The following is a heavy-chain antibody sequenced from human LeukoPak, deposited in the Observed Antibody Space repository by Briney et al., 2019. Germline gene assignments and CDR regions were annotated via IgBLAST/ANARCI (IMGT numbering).Heavy chain of an antibody. CDR2: ISGSGGST. D-gene: IGHD3-10*01. CDR3: AHINLWFGESYSYFDY. Sequence: PGGSLRLSCAASGFTFSSYAMSWVRQAPGKGLEWVSAISGSGGSTYYADSVKGRFTISRDNSKNTLYLQMNSLRAEDTAVYYCAHINLWFGESYSYFDYWGQGTLVTVSS. V-gene: IGHV3-23*01. J-gene: IGHJ4*02. CDR1: GFTFSSYA.